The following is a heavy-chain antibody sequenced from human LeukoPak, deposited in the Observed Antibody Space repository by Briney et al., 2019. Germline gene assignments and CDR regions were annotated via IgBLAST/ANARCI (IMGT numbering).Heavy chain of an antibody. J-gene: IGHJ4*02. CDR3: ARAYQSGSYVDFFDY. V-gene: IGHV4-61*02. D-gene: IGHD1-26*01. Sequence: SQTLSLTCTVSGDSISSGSHYWSWIRQPAGKGLEWIGRMSISGTTIYNPSLMSRVTISVDSSKSQFSLNLNSVTAADTAVYYCARAYQSGSYVDFFDYWGPGTLVTVSS. CDR2: MSISGTT. CDR1: GDSISSGSHY.